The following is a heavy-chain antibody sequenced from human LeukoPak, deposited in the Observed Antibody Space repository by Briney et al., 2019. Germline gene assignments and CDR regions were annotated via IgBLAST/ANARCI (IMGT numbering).Heavy chain of an antibody. CDR2: ISGGGTT. V-gene: IGHV3-23*01. CDR3: AKDGKFGGGSPGDAFDI. J-gene: IGHJ3*02. D-gene: IGHD3-16*01. CDR1: GFAFSSFA. Sequence: GGSLRLSCAASGFAFSSFAMSWVRQAPGKGLERVSVISGGGTTFYADSVKGRFTISRDNSKNTLYLQMNSLRAEDTAVYYCAKDGKFGGGSPGDAFDIWGQGTMVTVSS.